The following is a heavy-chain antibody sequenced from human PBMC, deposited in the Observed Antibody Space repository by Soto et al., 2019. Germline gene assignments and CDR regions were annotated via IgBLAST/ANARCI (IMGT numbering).Heavy chain of an antibody. CDR2: ISTSGGST. CDR3: AEGARSSYYYGLDV. Sequence: LRLSCAASGFTFSNYAMSWVRQVPGKGLEWVSGISTSGGSTYYADSVKGRFTISRDNSENTLYLQMNSLRAEDTASFYCAEGARSSYYYGLDVWGQGTTVTVSS. CDR1: GFTFSNYA. V-gene: IGHV3-23*01. J-gene: IGHJ6*02. D-gene: IGHD6-6*01.